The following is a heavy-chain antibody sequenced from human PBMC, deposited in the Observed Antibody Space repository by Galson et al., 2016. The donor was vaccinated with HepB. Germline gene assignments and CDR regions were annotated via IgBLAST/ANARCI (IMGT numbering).Heavy chain of an antibody. CDR2: ISGRGDTT. D-gene: IGHD2-8*01. CDR3: AKSLYGGMDY. J-gene: IGHJ4*02. Sequence: SLRLSYAASGFTFSTYAMRWVRQTPGKGLEWVSGISGRGDTTNYVDSVKGRFTVSRDNSKNTLYLQMNSLRGEDTAVYYCAKSLYGGMDYWGQGTLVTVSS. V-gene: IGHV3-23*01. CDR1: GFTFSTYA.